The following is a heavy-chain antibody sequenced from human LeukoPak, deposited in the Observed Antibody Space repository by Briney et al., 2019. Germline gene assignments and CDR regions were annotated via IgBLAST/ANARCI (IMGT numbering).Heavy chain of an antibody. CDR3: ASYRVDILTGYYWNY. CDR2: ISSSSSYI. Sequence: PGGSLRLSCAASGFTFSSYSMNWVRQAPGKGLEWVSSISSSSSYIYYADSVKGRFTIPRDNAKNSLYLQMNSLRAEDTAVYYCASYRVDILTGYYWNYWGQGTLVTVSS. V-gene: IGHV3-21*01. D-gene: IGHD3-9*01. CDR1: GFTFSSYS. J-gene: IGHJ4*02.